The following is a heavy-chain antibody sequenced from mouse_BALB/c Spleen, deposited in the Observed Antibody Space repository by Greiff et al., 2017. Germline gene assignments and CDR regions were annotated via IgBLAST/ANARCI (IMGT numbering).Heavy chain of an antibody. J-gene: IGHJ3*01. V-gene: IGHV14-3*02. Sequence: VQLKQSGAELVKPGASVKLSCTASGFNIKDTYMHWVKQRPEQGLEWIGRIDPANGNTKYDPKFQGKATITADTSSNTAYLQLSSLTSEDTAVYYCALIYDGYYWFAYWGQGTLVTVSA. CDR2: IDPANGNT. CDR1: GFNIKDTY. D-gene: IGHD2-3*01. CDR3: ALIYDGYYWFAY.